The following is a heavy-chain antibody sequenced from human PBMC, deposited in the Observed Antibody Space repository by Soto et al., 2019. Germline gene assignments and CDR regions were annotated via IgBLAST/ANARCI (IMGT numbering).Heavy chain of an antibody. CDR1: GFTFDDYA. CDR3: ARVAY. Sequence: QPGGSLRLSCAASGFTFDDYAMHWVRQAPGKGLEWVSGISWNSGSIGYADSVKGRFTISRDNAKNSLYLQMNTLRPEDSAIYYCARVAYWGPGTQVTVSS. J-gene: IGHJ4*02. V-gene: IGHV3-9*01. CDR2: ISWNSGSI.